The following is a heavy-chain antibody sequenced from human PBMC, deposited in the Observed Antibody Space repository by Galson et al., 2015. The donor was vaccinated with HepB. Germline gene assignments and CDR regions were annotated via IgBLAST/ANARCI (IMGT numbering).Heavy chain of an antibody. J-gene: IGHJ6*02. CDR3: ARDLRWSADGMDV. Sequence: SLRLSCAASGFTFSSFWMHWVRQAPGKGLVWVSRINSDGSSTNYADSVKGRFTISRDNAKNTQYLQMNSLRAEDTAVYYCARDLRWSADGMDVWGQGTTVTVSS. CDR2: INSDGSST. D-gene: IGHD2-15*01. V-gene: IGHV3-74*01. CDR1: GFTFSSFW.